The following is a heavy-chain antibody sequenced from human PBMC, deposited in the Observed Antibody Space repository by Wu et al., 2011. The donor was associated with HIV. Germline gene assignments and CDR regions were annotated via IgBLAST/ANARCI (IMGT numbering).Heavy chain of an antibody. CDR2: ILPMFGST. Sequence: QGQLVQSGAEVKKPGASVKVSCKASGYSFIDYFIHWMRQAPGQGLEWMGGILPMFGSTNYARKFQGRVTIIADKSATTVYMELRSLRSEDTAMYYCARSGVSAEYYFYYLNVWGKGTTVTVSS. J-gene: IGHJ6*03. CDR3: ARSGVSAEYYFYYLNV. CDR1: GYSFIDYF. V-gene: IGHV1-69*06. D-gene: IGHD2-2*01.